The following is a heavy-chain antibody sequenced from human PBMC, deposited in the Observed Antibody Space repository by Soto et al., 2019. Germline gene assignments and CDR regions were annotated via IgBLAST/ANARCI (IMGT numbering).Heavy chain of an antibody. Sequence: GGSLRLSCAASGFTFSSYGMSWVRQSPGKGLEWVSAISGSGGSTYYADSVKGRFTISRDNSKNTLYLQMNSLRAEDTAVYYCAKTLPLITMIVVDPSAFDIWGQGTMVTVSS. CDR1: GFTFSSYG. V-gene: IGHV3-23*01. CDR3: AKTLPLITMIVVDPSAFDI. D-gene: IGHD3-22*01. CDR2: ISGSGGST. J-gene: IGHJ3*02.